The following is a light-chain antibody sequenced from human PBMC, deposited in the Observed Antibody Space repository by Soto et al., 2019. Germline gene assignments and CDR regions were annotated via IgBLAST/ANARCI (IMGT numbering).Light chain of an antibody. V-gene: IGLV2-14*01. CDR3: SAYTARSTLV. CDR1: SSDVGGYDY. J-gene: IGLJ3*02. CDR2: EVR. Sequence: QSALTQPPSASGSPGRSVTISCTGTSSDVGGYDYVSWFQQHPGKAPKLIIYEVRNRPSGISSRFSGSRSGNTASLTISGLQSEDEGDYYCSAYTARSTLVFGGGTKLTVL.